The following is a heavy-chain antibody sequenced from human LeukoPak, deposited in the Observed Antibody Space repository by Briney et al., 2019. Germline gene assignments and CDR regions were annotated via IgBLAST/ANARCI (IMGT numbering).Heavy chain of an antibody. CDR2: GST. Sequence: SETLSLTCTVSGVSISSHCWSWIRQPPRKGLEWIGGSTNHNPSLKSRVTISVDTSKNQFSLKVSSVTAADTAVYYCARGVDCSDFAFDIWGQGTMVTVSP. V-gene: IGHV4-59*11. D-gene: IGHD2-15*01. CDR1: GVSISSHC. J-gene: IGHJ3*02. CDR3: ARGVDCSDFAFDI.